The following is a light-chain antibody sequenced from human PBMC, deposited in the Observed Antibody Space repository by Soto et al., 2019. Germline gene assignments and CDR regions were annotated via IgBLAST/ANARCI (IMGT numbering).Light chain of an antibody. J-gene: IGLJ1*01. CDR3: SSYTDSSTLGLYV. CDR2: EVT. Sequence: QSVLTQPRSVSGSPGQSVTISCTGTSSDVGGYDFVSWYQQHPGKAPRLMIYEVTYRPSGVSNRFSGSKSGSTASLTISGLQAEDEADYYCSSYTDSSTLGLYVFGTGTKVTVL. V-gene: IGLV2-14*01. CDR1: SSDVGGYDF.